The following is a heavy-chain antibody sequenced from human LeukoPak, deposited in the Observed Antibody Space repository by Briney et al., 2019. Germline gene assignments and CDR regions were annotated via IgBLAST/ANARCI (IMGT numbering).Heavy chain of an antibody. CDR2: IYTSGST. Sequence: SETLSLTCTVSGGSISSGSYYWSWIRQPAGKGLEWIGRIYTSGSTNYNPSLKSRVTISVDTSKNQFSLKLSSVTAADTAVYYCARQSVSSWAPDNWFDPWGQGTLVTVSS. D-gene: IGHD1-26*01. CDR3: ARQSVSSWAPDNWFDP. V-gene: IGHV4-61*02. CDR1: GGSISSGSYY. J-gene: IGHJ5*02.